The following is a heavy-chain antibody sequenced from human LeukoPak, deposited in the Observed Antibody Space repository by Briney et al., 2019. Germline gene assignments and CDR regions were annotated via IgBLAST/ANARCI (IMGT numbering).Heavy chain of an antibody. V-gene: IGHV3-53*01. CDR3: AKDGIVSSGWYRILGGYYYGMDV. J-gene: IGHJ6*02. CDR2: IYSGGST. CDR1: GFTVSSNY. D-gene: IGHD6-19*01. Sequence: GGSLRLSCAASGFTVSSNYMSWVRQAPGKGLEWVSVIYSGGSTYYADSVKGRFTISRDNSKNTLYLQMNSLRAEDTAVYYCAKDGIVSSGWYRILGGYYYGMDVWGQGTTVTVSS.